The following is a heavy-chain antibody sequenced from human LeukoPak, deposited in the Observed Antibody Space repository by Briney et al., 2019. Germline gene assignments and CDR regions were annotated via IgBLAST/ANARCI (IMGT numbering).Heavy chain of an antibody. CDR2: ISDSGGRT. CDR1: GITLTNYG. D-gene: IGHD3-9*01. Sequence: PGGSLRLSCAVSGITLTNYGMSWVRQAPGKGLEWVAGISDSGGRTIYADSVKGRFTISRDNPKNTLYLQMNSLRAEDTAVYFCAKRGVVIRVILIGFHKEAPYFDSWGQGALVTVSS. J-gene: IGHJ4*02. V-gene: IGHV3-23*01. CDR3: AKRGVVIRVILIGFHKEAPYFDS.